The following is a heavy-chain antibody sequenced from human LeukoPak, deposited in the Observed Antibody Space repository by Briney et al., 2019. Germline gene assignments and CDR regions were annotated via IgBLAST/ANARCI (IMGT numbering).Heavy chain of an antibody. CDR3: ARDPGIYYYYYYGMDV. J-gene: IGHJ6*04. D-gene: IGHD6-13*01. CDR2: ISAYNGNT. Sequence: ASVKVSCKASGYTFTSYGISWVRQAPGQGLEWMGWISAYNGNTNYAQKLQGRVTMTTDTSTSTAYMEPRSLRSDDTAVYYCARDPGIYYYYYYGMDVWGKGTTVTVSS. V-gene: IGHV1-18*04. CDR1: GYTFTSYG.